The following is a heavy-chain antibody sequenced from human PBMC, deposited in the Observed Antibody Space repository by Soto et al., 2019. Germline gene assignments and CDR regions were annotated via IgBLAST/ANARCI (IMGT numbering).Heavy chain of an antibody. V-gene: IGHV3-49*03. Sequence: PGGSLRLSCTASGFTFGDYAMSWFRQAPGKGLEWVGFIRSKAYGGTTEYAASVKGRFTISRDDSKSIAYLQMNSLKTEDTAVYYCTRDVYCSSTSCSPYYFDYWGQGTLVTVSS. CDR3: TRDVYCSSTSCSPYYFDY. J-gene: IGHJ4*02. CDR2: IRSKAYGGTT. D-gene: IGHD2-2*01. CDR1: GFTFGDYA.